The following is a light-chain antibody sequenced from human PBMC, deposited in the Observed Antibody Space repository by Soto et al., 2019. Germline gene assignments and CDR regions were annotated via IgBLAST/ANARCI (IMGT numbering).Light chain of an antibody. CDR2: EVI. CDR3: SSYAGSNSV. J-gene: IGLJ2*01. V-gene: IGLV2-8*01. CDR1: NSDVGGYNH. Sequence: QSALTQPPSASGSPGQSVTISCTGTNSDVGGYNHVSWYQQHPGEAPKLMIYEVIKRPSGFPDRFSGSKSGNTASLTVSGLQAEDEGDYYCSSYAGSNSVFGGGTKLTVL.